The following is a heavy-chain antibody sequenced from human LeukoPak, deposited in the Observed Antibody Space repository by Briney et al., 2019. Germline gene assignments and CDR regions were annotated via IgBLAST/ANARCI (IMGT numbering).Heavy chain of an antibody. J-gene: IGHJ6*02. D-gene: IGHD1-26*01. CDR2: ISGSGGST. V-gene: IGHV3-23*01. CDR1: GFTFSNYA. CDR3: AKVVVGAPLYYGMDV. Sequence: GASLRLPCAASGFTFSNYAMSWVRQAPGKGLEWVSAISGSGGSTYYADSVKGRFTISRDNSKNTLYLQMNSLRAEDTAVYYCAKVVVGAPLYYGMDVWGQGTTVTVSS.